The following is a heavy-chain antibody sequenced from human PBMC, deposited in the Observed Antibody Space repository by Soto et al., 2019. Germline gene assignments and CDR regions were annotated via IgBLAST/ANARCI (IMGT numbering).Heavy chain of an antibody. D-gene: IGHD3-22*01. V-gene: IGHV4-31*03. Sequence: PSETLSLTCSVSGDSISRIDYYWTWIRQHPAKGLEWLGNIYFRGNTYYSPSLESRLTISVDTSKNQFSLKLTSVTAADTAVYYCAREGGSYDSGGYLIRGAFDIWGQGTMVTVAS. CDR3: AREGGSYDSGGYLIRGAFDI. CDR2: IYFRGNT. J-gene: IGHJ3*02. CDR1: GDSISRIDYY.